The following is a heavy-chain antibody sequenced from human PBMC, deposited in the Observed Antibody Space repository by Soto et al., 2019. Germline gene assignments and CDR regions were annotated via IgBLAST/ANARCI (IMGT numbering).Heavy chain of an antibody. Sequence: EVQLVESGGALFRRGGPLKLSFEASGLTFSSYGRHGVRQAPGKGLVWVSRINTDGSSTTYADSVKGRFTISRDNTKNTLYLQMNSLRVEDTAVYYCARASGSNIHFDYWGQGTLVTVSS. V-gene: IGHV3-74*01. CDR3: ARASGSNIHFDY. J-gene: IGHJ4*02. D-gene: IGHD1-26*01. CDR1: GLTFSSYG. CDR2: INTDGSST.